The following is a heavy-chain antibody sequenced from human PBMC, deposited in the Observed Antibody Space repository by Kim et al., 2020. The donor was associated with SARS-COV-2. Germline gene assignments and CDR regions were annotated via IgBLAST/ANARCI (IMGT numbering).Heavy chain of an antibody. Sequence: SVKGRFTISRDNSKNTLYLQMNSLRAEDTAVYYCAKVRALRFLEYYGMDVWGQGTTVTVSS. V-gene: IGHV3-23*01. J-gene: IGHJ6*02. D-gene: IGHD3-3*01. CDR3: AKVRALRFLEYYGMDV.